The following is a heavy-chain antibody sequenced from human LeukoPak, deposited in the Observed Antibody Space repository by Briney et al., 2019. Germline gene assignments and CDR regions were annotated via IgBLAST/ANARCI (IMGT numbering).Heavy chain of an antibody. CDR1: GFTFSSYS. CDR3: AKDRGTVVVPAAISFDP. J-gene: IGHJ5*02. Sequence: GGSLRLSCAASGFTFSSYSMNWVRQAPGKGLEWVSAISGSGGSTYYADSVKGRFTISRDNSKNTLYLQMNSLRAEDTAVYYCAKDRGTVVVPAAISFDPWGQGTLVTVSS. D-gene: IGHD2-2*02. V-gene: IGHV3-23*01. CDR2: ISGSGGST.